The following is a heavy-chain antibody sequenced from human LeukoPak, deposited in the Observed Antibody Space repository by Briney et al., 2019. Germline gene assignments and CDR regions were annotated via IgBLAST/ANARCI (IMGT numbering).Heavy chain of an antibody. CDR2: SKSKTDGGTT. J-gene: IGHJ4*02. CDR1: GFTFTNAL. Sequence: GGSLRLCCAASGFTFTNALVTWVRQAPGKGLEWVGRSKSKTDGGTTDYAAPVKGRFTISRDDSKATLYLQMNSLKTEDTAVYFCTNEDWGSVVHWGQGTLVTVSS. V-gene: IGHV3-15*01. D-gene: IGHD7-27*01. CDR3: TNEDWGSVVH.